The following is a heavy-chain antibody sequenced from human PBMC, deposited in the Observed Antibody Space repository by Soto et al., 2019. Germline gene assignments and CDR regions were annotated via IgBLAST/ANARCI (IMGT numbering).Heavy chain of an antibody. J-gene: IGHJ4*02. D-gene: IGHD2-2*01. CDR2: IKQDGSEK. V-gene: IGHV3-7*03. CDR1: GFTFRIYW. CDR3: AKDSEHRLYCSSTSCYWGYYFDY. Sequence: SVSLSCAASGFTFRIYWMSWVRQTPGKGLAWVANIKQDGSEKYYVDSVKGRFTISRDNSKDTLYLQMNSLRAEDTAVYYCAKDSEHRLYCSSTSCYWGYYFDYWGQGTLVTVSS.